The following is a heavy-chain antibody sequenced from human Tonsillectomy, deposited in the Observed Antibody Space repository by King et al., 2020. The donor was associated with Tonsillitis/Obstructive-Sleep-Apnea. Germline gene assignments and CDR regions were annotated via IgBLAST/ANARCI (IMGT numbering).Heavy chain of an antibody. CDR2: ISSDISYM. D-gene: IGHD2/OR15-2a*01. Sequence: VQLVESGGGLVRPGGSLRLSCVASGFIFSDYSMNWVRQAPGKGLEWVSSISSDISYMYYADSVKGRFTISRDNAKKSLYLQMNSLRDEDTAVYYCAIDLRVEYCNDARCRDGAGWGQGTLVTVSS. CDR3: AIDLRVEYCNDARCRDGAG. CDR1: GFIFSDYS. J-gene: IGHJ4*02. V-gene: IGHV3-21*01.